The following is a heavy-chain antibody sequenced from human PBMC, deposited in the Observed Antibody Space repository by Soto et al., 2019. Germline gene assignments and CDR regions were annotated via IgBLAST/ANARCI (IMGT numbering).Heavy chain of an antibody. CDR1: GDAFQSYA. Sequence: GASVKVSCKASGDAFQSYAIHWVRQAPGQGLEWMGGIIPIFGTANYAQKFQGRVTITADESTSTAYMELSSLRSEDTAVYYCARDIGEYYYYGMDVWGQGTTVTVS. V-gene: IGHV1-69*13. CDR2: IIPIFGTA. D-gene: IGHD3-3*01. CDR3: ARDIGEYYYYGMDV. J-gene: IGHJ6*02.